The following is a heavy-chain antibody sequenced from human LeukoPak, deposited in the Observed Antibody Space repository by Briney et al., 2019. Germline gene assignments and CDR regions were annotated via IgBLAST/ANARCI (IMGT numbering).Heavy chain of an antibody. V-gene: IGHV3-66*01. D-gene: IGHD3-10*01. Sequence: GGSLRLSCAASGFTVSSNYMSWVRQAPGKGLEWVSVINKGGTTYYADSVQGRFTISRDNSKNMLYLRMNSLRAEDTAIYYCAREGTDGELFQGGQGTLVTVSS. CDR1: GFTVSSNY. CDR2: INKGGTT. CDR3: AREGTDGELFQ. J-gene: IGHJ4*02.